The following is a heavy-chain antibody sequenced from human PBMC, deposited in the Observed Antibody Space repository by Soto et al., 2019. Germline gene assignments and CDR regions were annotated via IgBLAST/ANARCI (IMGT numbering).Heavy chain of an antibody. J-gene: IGHJ6*02. CDR3: ARFIVVVVAARYYYYGMDV. CDR1: GYSFTSYW. D-gene: IGHD2-15*01. V-gene: IGHV5-51*01. CDR2: IYPGDSDT. Sequence: ESLKISFKGSGYSFTSYWIGWVRQIPGKGLEWMGIIYPGDSDTRYSPSFQGQVTISADKSISTAYLQWSSLKASDTAMYYCARFIVVVVAARYYYYGMDVWGQGTTVTVSS.